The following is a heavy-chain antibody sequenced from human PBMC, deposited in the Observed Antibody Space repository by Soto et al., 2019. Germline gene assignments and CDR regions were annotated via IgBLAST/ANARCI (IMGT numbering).Heavy chain of an antibody. V-gene: IGHV4-59*01. J-gene: IGHJ5*02. CDR1: GGSISSYY. Sequence: QVQLQESGPGLVKPSETLSLTCTVSGGSISSYYWSWIRQPPGKGLEWIGYIYYSGSTNYNPSLKSXVXXXXXXXXXXXXLXLXXXXXXXXAVYYCASYGSGSYPRFDPWGQGTLVTVSS. CDR3: ASYGSGSYPRFDP. CDR2: IYYSGST. D-gene: IGHD3-10*01.